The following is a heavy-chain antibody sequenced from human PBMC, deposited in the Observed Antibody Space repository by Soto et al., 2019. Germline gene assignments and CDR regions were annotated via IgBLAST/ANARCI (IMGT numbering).Heavy chain of an antibody. CDR3: ERGPRPLLRFLEGYMDY. CDR2: IIPIFGTA. J-gene: IGHJ4*02. CDR1: GGTFSSYA. D-gene: IGHD3-3*01. V-gene: IGHV1-69*01. Sequence: QVQLVQSGAEVKKPGSSVKVSCKASGGTFSSYAISWVRQAPGQGLEWMGGIIPIFGTANYAQKFQGRVTITADESTSTDDMELSSLRSEDTDVYYCERGPRPLLRFLEGYMDYWGQGNLVTVSS.